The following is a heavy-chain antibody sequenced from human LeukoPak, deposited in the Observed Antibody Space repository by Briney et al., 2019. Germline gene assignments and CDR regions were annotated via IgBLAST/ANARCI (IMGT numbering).Heavy chain of an antibody. CDR2: INPSGSST. CDR1: GYTFTSYY. CDR3: ARNLIEYSSSSGVDY. V-gene: IGHV1-46*01. J-gene: IGHJ4*02. D-gene: IGHD6-6*01. Sequence: GASVKVSCKASGYTFTSYYMHWVRQAPGQGLEWMGIINPSGSSTSYAQKFQGRVTMTRDTSTSTVYMELSSLRSEDTAVYYCARNLIEYSSSSGVDYWGQGTLVTVSS.